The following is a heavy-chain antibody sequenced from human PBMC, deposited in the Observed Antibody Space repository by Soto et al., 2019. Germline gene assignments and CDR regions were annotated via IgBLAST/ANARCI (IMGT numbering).Heavy chain of an antibody. CDR2: IYWDDST. Sequence: QITLKESGPTLVKPTQTLTLTCTFSGFSLTTDRLGVGWIRQPPGEALEWLAVIYWDDSTTYRPSLESRLTITKDTSKNQVALTMTNMDSVDTATYYCAHAYGGRSLYWGQGTLVTVSS. J-gene: IGHJ4*02. D-gene: IGHD1-26*01. CDR3: AHAYGGRSLY. V-gene: IGHV2-5*02. CDR1: GFSLTTDRLG.